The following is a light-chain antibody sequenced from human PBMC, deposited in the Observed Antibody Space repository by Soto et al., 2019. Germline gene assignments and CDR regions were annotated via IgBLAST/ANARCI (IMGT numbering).Light chain of an antibody. CDR2: TTS. CDR1: QSVSKS. V-gene: IGKV3-11*01. Sequence: EIVLTQSPATLSLSPGERATLSCRASQSVSKSLAWYQQKPGQAPRLLIYTTSNRATGIPARFSGSGSRTDFTLTISSLEPEDFAVYYCQQGNNWPLFTFGPGTKVDI. J-gene: IGKJ3*01. CDR3: QQGNNWPLFT.